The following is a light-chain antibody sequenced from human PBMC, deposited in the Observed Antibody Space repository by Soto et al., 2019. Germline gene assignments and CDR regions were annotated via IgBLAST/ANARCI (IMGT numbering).Light chain of an antibody. J-gene: IGKJ4*01. V-gene: IGKV3-20*01. CDR3: QQYGSVPLT. CDR2: GAS. Sequence: EIVLTQSPGTLSLSRGERATLSCRASQSVSTSYLAWYQQKPGQATRLLIYGASSMATGIPDRFSGSESGADFTLTISRLEPEDFTVYYCQQYGSVPLTFGGGTKVEIK. CDR1: QSVSTSY.